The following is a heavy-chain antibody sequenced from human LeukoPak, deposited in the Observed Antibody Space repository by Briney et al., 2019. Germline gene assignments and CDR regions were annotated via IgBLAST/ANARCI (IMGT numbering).Heavy chain of an antibody. J-gene: IGHJ6*04. V-gene: IGHV1-46*01. CDR3: ARALWSRRLFGGVYYYYGMDV. D-gene: IGHD5-18*01. Sequence: ASVKVSCKASGYTFTSYYMHWVRQAPGQGLEWMGIINPSGGSTSYAQKFQGRVTMTRDTSTSTVYMELSSLRSEDTAVYYCARALWSRRLFGGVYYYYGMDVWGKGTTVTVSS. CDR2: INPSGGST. CDR1: GYTFTSYY.